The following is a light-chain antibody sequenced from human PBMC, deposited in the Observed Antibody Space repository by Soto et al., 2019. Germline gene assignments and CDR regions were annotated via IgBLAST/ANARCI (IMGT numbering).Light chain of an antibody. CDR2: WAS. J-gene: IGKJ1*01. CDR3: QQYYSTRT. Sequence: DIVLTQSPDSLAVSLGERATINCKSSQSVLYSSNNKNYLAWYQQKPGQPPKLLIYWASTRESGVPDRFSGSASGTDFTLTISSLQAEDVAVYYCQQYYSTRTFRQGTKVEIK. CDR1: QSVLYSSNNKNY. V-gene: IGKV4-1*01.